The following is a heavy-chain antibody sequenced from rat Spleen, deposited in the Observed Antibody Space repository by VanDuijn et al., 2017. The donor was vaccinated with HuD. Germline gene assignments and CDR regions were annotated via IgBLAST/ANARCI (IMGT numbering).Heavy chain of an antibody. V-gene: IGHV5-7*01. CDR1: GFTFSDYN. CDR2: ISSGGGGT. J-gene: IGHJ2*01. D-gene: IGHD1-12*01. CDR3: ARHFPDDSRYYFDA. Sequence: EVQLVESGGGLVQPGRSLRLSCAASGFTFSDYNMAWVRQAPRKGLEWVATISSGGGGTYYPDSVEGRFTISRNNAKTTLYLRMDSLRSEDTATYFCARHFPDDSRYYFDAWGQGVMGTVSS.